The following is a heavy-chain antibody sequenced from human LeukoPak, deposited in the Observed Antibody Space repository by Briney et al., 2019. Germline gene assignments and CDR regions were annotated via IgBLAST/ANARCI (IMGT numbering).Heavy chain of an antibody. CDR3: ARGSSWELSD. CDR2: ISYDGSNK. J-gene: IGHJ4*02. D-gene: IGHD1-26*01. V-gene: IGHV3-30*04. CDR1: GFTFSSYA. Sequence: GGSLRLSCAASGFTFSSYAMHWVRQAPGKGLEWVAVISYDGSNKYYADSVKGRFTISRDNSKNTPYLQMNSLRAEDTAVYYCARGSSWELSDWGQGTLVTVSS.